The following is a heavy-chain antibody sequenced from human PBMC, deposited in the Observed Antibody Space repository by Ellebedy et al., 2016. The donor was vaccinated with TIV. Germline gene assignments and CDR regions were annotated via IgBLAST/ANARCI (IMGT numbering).Heavy chain of an antibody. J-gene: IGHJ3*02. CDR1: GFTFSPYS. V-gene: IGHV3-48*04. D-gene: IGHD7-27*01. Sequence: GGSLRLSCAASGFTFSPYSMKWVRQAPGKGLEWVSYISGSSLTKFYADSVKGRFTISRDNAGSSLYLQMDSLRVEDTAVYYCARDMAWGNERMNDAFDIWGQGTMVIVSS. CDR3: ARDMAWGNERMNDAFDI. CDR2: ISGSSLTK.